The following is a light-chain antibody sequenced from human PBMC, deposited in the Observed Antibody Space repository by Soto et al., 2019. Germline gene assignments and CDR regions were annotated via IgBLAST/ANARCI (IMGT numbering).Light chain of an antibody. CDR2: GAS. CDR3: QQYGSSPRT. CDR1: QSVSSSY. V-gene: IGKV3-20*01. Sequence: EIVLTQSPGTLSLSPGERATLSCRASQSVSSSYLAWYQQKPGQAPRLLIYGASSRDTGIPDRFSGSGSGTDFTLTISRLEPEDFAVYYCQQYGSSPRTFGQGTRLEMK. J-gene: IGKJ5*01.